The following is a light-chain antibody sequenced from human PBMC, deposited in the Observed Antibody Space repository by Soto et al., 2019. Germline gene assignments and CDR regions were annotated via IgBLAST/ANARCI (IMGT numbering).Light chain of an antibody. CDR3: QQYGSSPIT. J-gene: IGKJ5*01. V-gene: IGKV1-5*03. CDR1: ETINKW. CDR2: KAS. Sequence: DVQVTQSPSTLSASAGDRVSITCRASETINKWLAWYQQKPGKAPKLLIYKASTLKSGVPSRFSGSGSGTEFTLTISRLEPEDFAVYYCQQYGSSPITFGQGTRLEIK.